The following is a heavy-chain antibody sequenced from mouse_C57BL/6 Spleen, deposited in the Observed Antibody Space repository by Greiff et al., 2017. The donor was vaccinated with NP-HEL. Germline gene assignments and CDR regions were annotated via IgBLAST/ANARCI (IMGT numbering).Heavy chain of an antibody. V-gene: IGHV1-69*01. CDR3: ARGDYGSSRYYFDY. CDR1: GYTFTSYW. J-gene: IGHJ2*01. Sequence: VQLQQSGAELVMPGASVKLSCKASGYTFTSYWMHWVKQRPGQGLEWIGEIDPSDSYTNYNQKFKGKSTLTVDKSSSTAYMQLSSLTSEDSAVYYCARGDYGSSRYYFDYWGQGTTLTVSS. D-gene: IGHD1-1*01. CDR2: IDPSDSYT.